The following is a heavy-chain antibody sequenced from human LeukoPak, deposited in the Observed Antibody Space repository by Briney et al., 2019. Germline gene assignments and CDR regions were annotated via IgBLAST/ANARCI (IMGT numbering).Heavy chain of an antibody. Sequence: PGGSLRLSCAASGFTFSSYAMHWVRQAPGKGLEWVAVISYDGSNKYYADSVKGRFTISRDNSKNTLYLQMNSLRAEDTAVYYCARDRSIGDSSAFDYWGQGTLVTVSS. V-gene: IGHV3-30-3*01. CDR1: GFTFSSYA. CDR2: ISYDGSNK. J-gene: IGHJ4*02. D-gene: IGHD4-17*01. CDR3: ARDRSIGDSSAFDY.